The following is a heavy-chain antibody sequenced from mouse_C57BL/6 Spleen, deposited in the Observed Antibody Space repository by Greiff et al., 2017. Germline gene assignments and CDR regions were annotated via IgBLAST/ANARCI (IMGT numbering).Heavy chain of an antibody. Sequence: QVQLQQSGAELVKPGASVKISCKASGYAFSSYWMNWVKQRPGKGLEWIGQIYPGDGDTNYNGKFKGKATLTADKSSSTAYMQLSSLTSEDSAVYFCARWSNFVGYAMDYWGQGTSVTVSS. D-gene: IGHD2-5*01. CDR3: ARWSNFVGYAMDY. V-gene: IGHV1-80*01. J-gene: IGHJ4*01. CDR2: IYPGDGDT. CDR1: GYAFSSYW.